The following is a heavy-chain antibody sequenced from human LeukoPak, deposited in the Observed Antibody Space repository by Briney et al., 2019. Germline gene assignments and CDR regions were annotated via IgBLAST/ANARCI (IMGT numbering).Heavy chain of an antibody. D-gene: IGHD2-21*01. CDR2: INHSGST. Sequence: PSETLSLTCAVYGGSFSGYYWSWIRQPPGKGLEWIGEINHSGSTNYNPSLKSRVTISVDTSKSQFSLKLSSVTAADTAVYYCARGGHSDFDFWGQGTLVTVSS. J-gene: IGHJ4*02. CDR3: ARGGHSDFDF. CDR1: GGSFSGYY. V-gene: IGHV4-34*01.